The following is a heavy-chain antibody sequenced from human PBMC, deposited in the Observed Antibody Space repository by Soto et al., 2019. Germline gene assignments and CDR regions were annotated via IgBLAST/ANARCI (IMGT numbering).Heavy chain of an antibody. J-gene: IGHJ6*02. Sequence: QVQLQESGPGLVKPSQTLSLTCTVSGGSISSGDYFWSWIRQPPGKGLEWIGYFYYSGSVYYNSSLRSRGITIFGDTSKNQFSLTLNSVTAADTAVYYCARGPPRLLTDFYYSLDVWGQGTTVSVSS. D-gene: IGHD2-21*02. V-gene: IGHV4-30-4*01. CDR1: GGSISSGDYF. CDR3: ARGPPRLLTDFYYSLDV. CDR2: FYYSGSV.